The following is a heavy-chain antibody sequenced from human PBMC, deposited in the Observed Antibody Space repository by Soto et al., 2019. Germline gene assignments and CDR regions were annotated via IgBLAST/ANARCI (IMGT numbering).Heavy chain of an antibody. CDR2: IIDDGGRA. V-gene: IGHV3-23*01. J-gene: IGHJ4*01. CDR3: AKDKMEQWLVGCYFDY. D-gene: IGHD6-19*01. Sequence: PGGSLRLSCSASGFTVSRYAMSWVRQAPGKGLEWVSAIIDDGGRAYYADSVKGRFTISRDNSKNTLSLQMNSLRAEDTAVYYCAKDKMEQWLVGCYFDYWGQGTQVTVSS. CDR1: GFTVSRYA.